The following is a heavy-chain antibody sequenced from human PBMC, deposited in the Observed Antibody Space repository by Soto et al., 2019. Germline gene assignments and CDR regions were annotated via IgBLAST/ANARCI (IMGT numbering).Heavy chain of an antibody. CDR3: AKTMAMVRGVKGWFDP. V-gene: IGHV4-34*01. CDR1: GGSFSGYY. CDR2: INHSGST. Sequence: SETLSLTCAVYGGSFSGYYWTWIRQPPGTGLEWIGEINHSGSTNYNPSLKSRVTISVDTSKNQFSLKLSSVTAADTAVYYCAKTMAMVRGVKGWFDPWGQGTLVTVSS. D-gene: IGHD3-10*01. J-gene: IGHJ5*02.